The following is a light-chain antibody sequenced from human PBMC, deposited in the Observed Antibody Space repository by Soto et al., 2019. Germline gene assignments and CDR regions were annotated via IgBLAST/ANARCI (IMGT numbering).Light chain of an antibody. Sequence: QSVLTQPASVSVSPGQSITISCTGTSGDVGAYNYVSWYQQHPGKAPKLMIYEVNYRPSGVSNRFSGSKSGITASLTISGLQAEDEADYYCSSYASTSTAVFGTGTKVTVL. CDR2: EVN. CDR1: SGDVGAYNY. V-gene: IGLV2-14*01. J-gene: IGLJ1*01. CDR3: SSYASTSTAV.